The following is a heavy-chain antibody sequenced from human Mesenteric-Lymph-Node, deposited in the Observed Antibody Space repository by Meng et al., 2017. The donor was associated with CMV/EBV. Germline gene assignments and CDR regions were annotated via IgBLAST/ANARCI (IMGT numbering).Heavy chain of an antibody. CDR2: ISYDGSNK. CDR1: EFTFSNYA. CDR3: ARDDY. J-gene: IGHJ4*02. V-gene: IGHV3-30-3*01. Sequence: GESLKISCSASEFTFSNYAMHWVRQAPGRGLEWVAVISYDGSNKYYADSVKGRFTISRDNSRNTVYVQMNSLRPDDTAVYYCARDDYWGQGTLVTVSS.